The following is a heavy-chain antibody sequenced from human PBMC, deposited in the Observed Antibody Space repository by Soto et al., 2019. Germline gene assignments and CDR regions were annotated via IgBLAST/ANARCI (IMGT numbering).Heavy chain of an antibody. D-gene: IGHD1-26*01. CDR1: GLSVGLGG. CDR2: ISGTGSPT. J-gene: IGHJ6*02. CDR3: ARDMSGGTYNYYYGMDV. Sequence: GSRRLSCAASGLSVGLGGSRWVRQAPGRGLEWVSAISGTGSPTYYADSVMGRFTISRDNSKNTLYLQMNSLRADDTAVYYCARDMSGGTYNYYYGMDVWGQGTTVTVSS. V-gene: IGHV3-23*01.